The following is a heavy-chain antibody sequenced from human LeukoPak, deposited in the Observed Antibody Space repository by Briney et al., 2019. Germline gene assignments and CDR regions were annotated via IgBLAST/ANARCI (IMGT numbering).Heavy chain of an antibody. J-gene: IGHJ4*02. CDR3: ASTDSSGYAPHY. D-gene: IGHD3-22*01. CDR1: GFTFSSYA. CDR2: ISGSGGST. Sequence: QPGGSLRLSCAASGFTFSSYAMSWVRQAPGKGLEWVSAISGSGGSTYYADSVKGRFTISRDNSKNTLYLQMNSLRAEDTAVYYCASTDSSGYAPHYWGQGTLVTVSS. V-gene: IGHV3-23*01.